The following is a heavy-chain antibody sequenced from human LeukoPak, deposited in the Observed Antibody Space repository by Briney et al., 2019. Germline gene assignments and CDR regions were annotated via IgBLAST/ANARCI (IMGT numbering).Heavy chain of an antibody. Sequence: ESGPTLVKPTQTLTLTCTFSGFSLSTSITGVIWIRQPPGKALEWIALIYWDDSNVYSPSLKSRLTFTKDISKNQVVLTMANVDPVDTATYYCGHGRGWLSDYWGQGIRVTVSS. V-gene: IGHV2-5*02. D-gene: IGHD3-22*01. J-gene: IGHJ4*02. CDR1: GFSLSTSITG. CDR3: GHGRGWLSDY. CDR2: IYWDDSN.